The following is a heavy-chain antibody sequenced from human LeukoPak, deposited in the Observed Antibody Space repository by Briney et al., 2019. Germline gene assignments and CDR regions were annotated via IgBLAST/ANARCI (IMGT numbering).Heavy chain of an antibody. CDR2: NSSSSSYI. CDR3: ARDSLVVPAAVGNFDY. Sequence: PGGSLRLSCAASGFTFSSYSMNWVRQAPGKGLEWVSSNSSSSSYIYYADSVKGRFTISRDNAKNSLYLQMNSLRAEDTAVYYCARDSLVVPAAVGNFDYWGQGTLVTVSS. CDR1: GFTFSSYS. D-gene: IGHD2-2*01. J-gene: IGHJ4*02. V-gene: IGHV3-21*01.